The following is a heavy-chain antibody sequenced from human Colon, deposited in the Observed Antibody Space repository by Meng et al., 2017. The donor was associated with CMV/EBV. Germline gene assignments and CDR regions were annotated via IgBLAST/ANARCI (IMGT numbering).Heavy chain of an antibody. CDR1: GFSLSRNA. D-gene: IGHD2-21*01. CDR2: IDGSNDST. Sequence: SCIASGFSLSRNAIEWVRQAPGKGLEWVGAIDGSNDSTDYADTVQGRFTITRDIYKNTVYLEMSSLRAEDTAVYFCARDIFRWSFDFWGQGTLVTVSS. CDR3: ARDIFRWSFDF. J-gene: IGHJ4*02. V-gene: IGHV3-23*01.